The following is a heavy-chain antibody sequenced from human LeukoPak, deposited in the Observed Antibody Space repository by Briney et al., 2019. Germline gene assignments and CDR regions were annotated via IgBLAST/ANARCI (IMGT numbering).Heavy chain of an antibody. D-gene: IGHD1-26*01. CDR1: GFTFDDYA. Sequence: GRSLRLSCAASGFTFDDYAMHWVRQAPGKGLEWVSGISWNSGSIGYADSVKGRFTTSRDNAKNSLYLQMNSLRAEDTALYYCAKDIGELADAFDIWGQGTMVTVSS. V-gene: IGHV3-9*01. CDR2: ISWNSGSI. J-gene: IGHJ3*02. CDR3: AKDIGELADAFDI.